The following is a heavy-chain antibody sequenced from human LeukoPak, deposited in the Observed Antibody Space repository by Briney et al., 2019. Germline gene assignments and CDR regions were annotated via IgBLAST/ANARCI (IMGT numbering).Heavy chain of an antibody. V-gene: IGHV3-73*01. CDR3: AREGCGDTSCYTNDY. J-gene: IGHJ4*02. CDR1: GFTFSASP. D-gene: IGHD2-2*02. CDR2: ITAKHAK. Sequence: GGSLRLSCAASGFTFSASPIHWVRQASGKGLEWVGRITAKHAKAYSATVKGRFTMSRDDSKYTTYLQMNSLETEDTAVYYCAREGCGDTSCYTNDYRGQGTRVTVSS.